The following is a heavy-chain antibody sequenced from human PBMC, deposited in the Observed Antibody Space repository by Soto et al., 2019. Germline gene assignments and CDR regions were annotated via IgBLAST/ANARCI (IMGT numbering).Heavy chain of an antibody. CDR3: ARSDCTGPYWYSWPVNYGVDV. V-gene: IGHV3-33*01. D-gene: IGHD2-8*02. J-gene: IGHJ6*02. CDR1: GFTFNTYG. Sequence: QVQLVESGGGVVQPGGSLRLSCTASGFTFNTYGMHWVRQAPGKGLEWVAIIWYDGSNKYYADSVKGRFTISRDNSKNTLYMQMNSQRVEDTAVYYCARSDCTGPYWYSWPVNYGVDVWGQGTTVTVPS. CDR2: IWYDGSNK.